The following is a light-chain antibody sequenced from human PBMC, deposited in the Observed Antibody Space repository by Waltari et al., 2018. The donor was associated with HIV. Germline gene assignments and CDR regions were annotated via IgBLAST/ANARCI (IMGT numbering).Light chain of an antibody. Sequence: SYVLTQPHSVSVAPGPTARITCGGNNIGSKSVHWYQKKPGKAPVLVGYDDIDRPSGIPVRFSGSNSGNTATLTISRVEAGDEADYYCQVWDSSSDLWVFGGGTKLTVL. CDR1: NIGSKS. J-gene: IGLJ3*02. V-gene: IGLV3-21*02. CDR2: DDI. CDR3: QVWDSSSDLWV.